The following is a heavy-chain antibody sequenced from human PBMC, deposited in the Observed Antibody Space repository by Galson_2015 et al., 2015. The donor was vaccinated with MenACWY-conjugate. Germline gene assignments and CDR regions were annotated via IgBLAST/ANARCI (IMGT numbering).Heavy chain of an antibody. CDR3: ARELGFCSGVTCCPVYDP. CDR2: IKEDGSDK. V-gene: IGHV3-7*03. J-gene: IGHJ5*02. Sequence: SLRLSCAASGFTFNNYWMNWVRQAPGKGLEWVASIKEDGSDKYYVDSVKGRFTISRDNAQNSLYLQMNSLRADDTAVYYCARELGFCSGVTCCPVYDPWGQATLVTVSS. D-gene: IGHD2-15*01. CDR1: GFTFNNYW.